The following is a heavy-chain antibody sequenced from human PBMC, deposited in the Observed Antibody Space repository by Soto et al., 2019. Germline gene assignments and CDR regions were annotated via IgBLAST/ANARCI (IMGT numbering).Heavy chain of an antibody. D-gene: IGHD2-21*01. J-gene: IGHJ4*02. CDR1: GFTFKTAW. Sequence: GGSLRLSCAASGFTFKTAWMNWVRQSPGKGLEWVGRIKSENDGGIIDYAAPVKGRFIISRDDSKNTVYLEMNSLNTEDTAVYYCAADSPACGAYAFDSWGQGILAPVSS. CDR3: AADSPACGAYAFDS. CDR2: IKSENDGGII. V-gene: IGHV3-15*07.